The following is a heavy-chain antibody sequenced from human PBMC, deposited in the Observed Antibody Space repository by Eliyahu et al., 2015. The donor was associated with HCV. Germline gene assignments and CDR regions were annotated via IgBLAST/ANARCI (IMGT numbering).Heavy chain of an antibody. CDR2: XDWDDDK. Sequence: QVTLRESGPALVKPTQTLTLTXXFXGFSXXXSGMCXTWIRQPPGKALEWLARXDWDDDKYYXTSLKTRLTISKDTSKNQVVLTMTNMDPVDTATYYCARMLCSGSYYGVFDYWGQGALVTVSS. CDR1: GFSXXXSGMC. J-gene: IGHJ4*02. CDR3: ARMLCSGSYYGVFDY. D-gene: IGHD3-10*02. V-gene: IGHV2-70*15.